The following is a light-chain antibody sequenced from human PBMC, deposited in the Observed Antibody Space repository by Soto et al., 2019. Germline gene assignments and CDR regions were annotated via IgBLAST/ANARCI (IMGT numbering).Light chain of an antibody. CDR2: GAS. CDR1: QSISSSY. Sequence: EIVLTQSPGTLSLSPGKRATLSCRAGQSISSSYLAWYQQRPGQAPRLLIYGASSRATGIPDRFSGSGSGTELTLTISRLEPEDFAVYYCQQYGSSSWTFGQGTKVDI. V-gene: IGKV3-20*01. J-gene: IGKJ1*01. CDR3: QQYGSSSWT.